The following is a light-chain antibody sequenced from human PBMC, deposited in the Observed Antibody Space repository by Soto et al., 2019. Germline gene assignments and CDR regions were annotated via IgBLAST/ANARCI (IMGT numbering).Light chain of an antibody. V-gene: IGKV1-27*01. CDR1: QGIIDY. CDR2: AAS. J-gene: IGKJ1*01. CDR3: QKYNSAPQT. Sequence: DIQMTQSPSSLSASVGDRVTITCRASQGIIDYLAWYQQKPGEVPKLLIYAASTLQSGVPSRFSGSGSGTDFTLTMSSLQPEDVATYYCQKYNSAPQTFGQGTKVAIK.